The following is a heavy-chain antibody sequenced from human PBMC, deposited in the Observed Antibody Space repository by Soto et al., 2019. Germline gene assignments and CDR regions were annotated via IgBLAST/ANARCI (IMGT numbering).Heavy chain of an antibody. CDR3: ARGYCSSTSCYIWDNWFDP. D-gene: IGHD2-2*02. V-gene: IGHV4-59*01. CDR2: IFYSGST. CDR1: GGSISNYY. J-gene: IGHJ5*02. Sequence: PSETLSLTCTVSGGSISNYYWSWIRQPPGRGLEWIGHIFYSGSTNYNPALKSRVTISVDTSKNQFSLKLSSVTTADTAVYYCARGYCSSTSCYIWDNWFDPWGQGTLVTV.